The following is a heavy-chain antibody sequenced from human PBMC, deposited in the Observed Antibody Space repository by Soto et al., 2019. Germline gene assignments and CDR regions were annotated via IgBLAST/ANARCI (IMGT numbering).Heavy chain of an antibody. CDR2: IYYSGST. CDR3: ARFRFDFWSGYYNYYYYGMDV. Sequence: SETLSLTCTVSGGSISSSSYYWGWIRQPPGKGLEWIGSIYYSGSTYYNTSLKSRVTISVDTSKNQFSLKLSSVTAADTAVYYCARFRFDFWSGYYNYYYYGMDVWGQGTTITVSS. CDR1: GGSISSSSYY. J-gene: IGHJ6*02. D-gene: IGHD3-3*01. V-gene: IGHV4-39*01.